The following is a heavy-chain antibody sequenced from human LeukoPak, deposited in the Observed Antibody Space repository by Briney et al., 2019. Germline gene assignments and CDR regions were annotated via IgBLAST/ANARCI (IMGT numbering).Heavy chain of an antibody. J-gene: IGHJ3*01. Sequence: SDTVSLTCAVSEMSFSAYYWNWIRQSPGKGLEWIGEINYGGSTKYTPSLEGRGTILIDTSKNQFSLKLTSVTAADTAVYYCARGFPPGSGSRGSHAFDVWGQGTMVTVSS. CDR2: INYGGST. V-gene: IGHV4-34*01. D-gene: IGHD6-19*01. CDR1: EMSFSAYY. CDR3: ARGFPPGSGSRGSHAFDV.